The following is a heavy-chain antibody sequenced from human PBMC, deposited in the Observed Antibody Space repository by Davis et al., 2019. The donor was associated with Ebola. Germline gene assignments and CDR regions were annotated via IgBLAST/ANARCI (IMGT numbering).Heavy chain of an antibody. CDR2: ISYDGIKE. CDR3: ARVPVYDSGAYYFDY. V-gene: IGHV3-30-3*01. J-gene: IGHJ4*02. D-gene: IGHD3-22*01. CDR1: GFTFNTYA. Sequence: GESLKISCAASGFTFNTYAMHWVRQAPGKGLEWVAVISYDGIKEYYADSVKGRFTVSRDNSRNTLYLQMNGLKPVDTAVYYCARVPVYDSGAYYFDYWGQGTLVTVSS.